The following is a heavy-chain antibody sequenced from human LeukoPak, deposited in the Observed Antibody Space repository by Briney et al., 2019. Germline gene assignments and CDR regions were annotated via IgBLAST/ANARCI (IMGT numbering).Heavy chain of an antibody. CDR3: ARGVYSGSPGYYFDY. J-gene: IGHJ4*02. Sequence: GGSLRLSCAASGFTFSSYAMHWVRQAPGKGLEWVAVISYDGSNKYYADSVKGRFTISRDNSKNTLYLQMNSLRAEDTAVYYCARGVYSGSPGYYFDYWGQGTLVTVSS. CDR1: GFTFSSYA. CDR2: ISYDGSNK. D-gene: IGHD1-26*01. V-gene: IGHV3-30-3*01.